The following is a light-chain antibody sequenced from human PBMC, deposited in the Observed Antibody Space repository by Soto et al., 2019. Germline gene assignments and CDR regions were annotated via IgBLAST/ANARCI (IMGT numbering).Light chain of an antibody. CDR2: GAS. CDR1: QSVSSSY. Sequence: EVVLTQSPGTLSLSPGERATLSCRAIQSVSSSYLAWYQQKPGQAPRLLIYGASSRATGIPDRFSGSGSGTDFTLTISRLEPEDFAVYYCQQYGSSPLLTFGGGTKVDI. J-gene: IGKJ4*01. V-gene: IGKV3-20*01. CDR3: QQYGSSPLLT.